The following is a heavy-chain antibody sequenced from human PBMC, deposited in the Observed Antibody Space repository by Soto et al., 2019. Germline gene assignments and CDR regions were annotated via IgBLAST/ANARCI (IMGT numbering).Heavy chain of an antibody. V-gene: IGHV1-18*01. Sequence: ASVKVSCKTSGYTFTNFGLSWVRQAPGQGLEWMGWISAYNGNTNYAQKLQGRVTMTTDTSTSTAFMELSSLTSEDTAVYYCASGPRNWGVDYWGQGTVVTVSS. CDR1: GYTFTNFG. CDR2: ISAYNGNT. D-gene: IGHD7-27*01. J-gene: IGHJ4*02. CDR3: ASGPRNWGVDY.